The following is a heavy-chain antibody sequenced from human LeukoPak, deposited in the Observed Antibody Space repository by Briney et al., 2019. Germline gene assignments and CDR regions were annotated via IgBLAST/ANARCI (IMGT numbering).Heavy chain of an antibody. D-gene: IGHD3-10*01. Sequence: SVKVSCKASGGTFSSYAISWVRQAPGQGLEWMGRIIPILGIANYAQKFQGRVTITADKSTSTAYVELSSLRSEDTAVYYCARGDPDYYGSGSPLFDPWGQGTLVTVSS. CDR3: ARGDPDYYGSGSPLFDP. V-gene: IGHV1-69*04. CDR1: GGTFSSYA. J-gene: IGHJ5*02. CDR2: IIPILGIA.